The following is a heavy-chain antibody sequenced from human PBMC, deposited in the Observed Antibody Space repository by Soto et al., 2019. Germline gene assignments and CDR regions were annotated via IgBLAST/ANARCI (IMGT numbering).Heavy chain of an antibody. Sequence: GGSLRLSCAASGFTFSSYAMSWVRQAPGKGLEWVSAISGSGGSTYYADSVKGRFTISRDNSKNTLYLQMDSLRAEDTAVYYCAKGPTLVGATIPIDYWGQGTLVTVS. D-gene: IGHD1-26*01. J-gene: IGHJ4*02. CDR1: GFTFSSYA. CDR3: AKGPTLVGATIPIDY. V-gene: IGHV3-23*01. CDR2: ISGSGGST.